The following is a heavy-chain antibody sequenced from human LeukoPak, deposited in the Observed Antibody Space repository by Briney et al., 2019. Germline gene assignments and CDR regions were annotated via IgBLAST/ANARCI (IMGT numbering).Heavy chain of an antibody. CDR3: ARRVVNNRNWYFNL. Sequence: GESLKISCKGSGYRFTNYWIGWVRQMPGKGLEWMGIIYPGDSNTRYSPSFQGQVTILADKSINTAYVQWSSLKASDTAMYYCARRVVNNRNWYFNLWGRGTLVTVSS. CDR2: IYPGDSNT. D-gene: IGHD4-23*01. CDR1: GYRFTNYW. J-gene: IGHJ2*01. V-gene: IGHV5-51*01.